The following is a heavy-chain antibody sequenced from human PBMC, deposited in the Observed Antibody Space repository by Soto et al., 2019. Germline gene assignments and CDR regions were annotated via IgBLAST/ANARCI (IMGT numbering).Heavy chain of an antibody. V-gene: IGHV1-46*03. Sequence: ASVKVSCKASGYTFTSYYMHWVRQAPGQGLEWMGIINPSGGSTSYAQKFQGRVTMTRDTSTSTVYMELSSLRSEDTAVYYCAKALVVVGSNDAFDIWGQGTMVTV. CDR2: INPSGGST. J-gene: IGHJ3*02. CDR3: AKALVVVGSNDAFDI. CDR1: GYTFTSYY. D-gene: IGHD2-15*01.